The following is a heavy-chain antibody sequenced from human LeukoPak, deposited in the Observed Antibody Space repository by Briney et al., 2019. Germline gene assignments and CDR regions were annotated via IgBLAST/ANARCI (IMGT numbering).Heavy chain of an antibody. CDR3: ARVFNYYDSSGYWWDY. D-gene: IGHD3-22*01. V-gene: IGHV1-18*01. CDR2: ISAYNGNT. J-gene: IGHJ4*02. Sequence: ASVKVSCKASGYTFTSYGISWVRQAPGQGLEWMGWISAYNGNTNYAQKLQGRVTMTTDTSTSTAYMELRSLRSDDTAVYYCARVFNYYDSSGYWWDYWGQGTLVTVSS. CDR1: GYTFTSYG.